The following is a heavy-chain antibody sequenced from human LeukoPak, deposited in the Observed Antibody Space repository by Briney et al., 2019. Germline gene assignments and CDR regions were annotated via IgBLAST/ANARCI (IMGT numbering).Heavy chain of an antibody. CDR2: IYSGGST. J-gene: IGHJ4*02. D-gene: IGHD1-26*01. V-gene: IGHV3-53*01. Sequence: GGSLRLSCAASGFTVSSNYMNWVRQAPGKGLEWVSVIYSGGSTYYADSVKGRFTISRDNSKNTLYLQMNSLRAEDTAVYYCARGGSGSYLSGFYFDYWGQGTLVTVSS. CDR3: ARGGSGSYLSGFYFDY. CDR1: GFTVSSNY.